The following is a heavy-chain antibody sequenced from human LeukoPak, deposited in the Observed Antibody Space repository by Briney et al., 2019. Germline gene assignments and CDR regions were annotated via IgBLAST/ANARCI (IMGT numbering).Heavy chain of an antibody. D-gene: IGHD6-13*01. CDR1: GYTFTGYY. J-gene: IGHJ6*02. CDR2: INPNSGGT. V-gene: IGHV1-2*02. Sequence: GASVKVSCKASGYTFTGYYMHWVRQAPGQGLEWMGWINPNSGGTNYAQKFQGRVTMTRDTSISTAYMELSRLRSDDTAVYYCARGPKGSSWTYYYYGMDVWGQGTTVTVSS. CDR3: ARGPKGSSWTYYYYGMDV.